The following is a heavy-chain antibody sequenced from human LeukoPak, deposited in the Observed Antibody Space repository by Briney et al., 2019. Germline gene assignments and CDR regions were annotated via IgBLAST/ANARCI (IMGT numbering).Heavy chain of an antibody. J-gene: IGHJ3*01. CDR2: INNDGTDT. D-gene: IGHD5-12*01. CDR1: GFTFRSFW. Sequence: GGSLRLSCAASGFTFRSFWIHWVRQAPGKGLVWVGRINNDGTDTIYADSVKGRFTVSRDNAKNTLYLQMNSQRVADTAVYFCARGGFSHGFDVWGQGTVVTVSS. V-gene: IGHV3-74*01. CDR3: ARGGFSHGFDV.